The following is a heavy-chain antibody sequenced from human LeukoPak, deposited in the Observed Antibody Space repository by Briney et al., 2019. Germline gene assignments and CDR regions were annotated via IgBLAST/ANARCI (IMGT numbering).Heavy chain of an antibody. Sequence: PGGSLRLSCAASGFTFSSYSMNWVRQAPGKGLEWVSSISSSSSYIYYADSVKGRFTISRDSAKNSLYLQMNSLRAEDTAVYYCARDWDYYGSGSYSRIGAFYIWGQGTMVTVSS. CDR3: ARDWDYYGSGSYSRIGAFYI. CDR2: ISSSSSYI. V-gene: IGHV3-21*01. CDR1: GFTFSSYS. D-gene: IGHD3-10*01. J-gene: IGHJ3*02.